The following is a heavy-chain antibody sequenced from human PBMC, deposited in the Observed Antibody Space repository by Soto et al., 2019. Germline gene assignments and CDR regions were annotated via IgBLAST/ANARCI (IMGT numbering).Heavy chain of an antibody. J-gene: IGHJ6*02. V-gene: IGHV3-48*02. CDR1: GFSFSSYS. D-gene: IGHD2-2*01. CDR3: AKDRSSTMYAMDV. CDR2: ISSSSRTI. Sequence: EVQLVESGGGLVQPGGSLRVSCAASGFSFSSYSMNWVRQAPGKGLEWVSYISSSSRTIYYADSVKGRFTISRDNAKNSLYLQMNSVRDEHTGVYYCAKDRSSTMYAMDVWGQGTTVTVSS.